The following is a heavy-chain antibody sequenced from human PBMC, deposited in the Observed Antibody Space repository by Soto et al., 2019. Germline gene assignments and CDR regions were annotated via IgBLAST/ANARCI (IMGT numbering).Heavy chain of an antibody. Sequence: GSLRLSCAASGFTFSSYWMHWVRQAPGKGLVWVSRINSDGSSTSYADSVKGRFTISRDNAKNTLYLQMNSLRAEDTAVYYCASAVRGCSGGSCYLAPNYYYYGMDVWGQGTTVTVSS. CDR2: INSDGSST. V-gene: IGHV3-74*01. D-gene: IGHD2-15*01. CDR3: ASAVRGCSGGSCYLAPNYYYYGMDV. CDR1: GFTFSSYW. J-gene: IGHJ6*02.